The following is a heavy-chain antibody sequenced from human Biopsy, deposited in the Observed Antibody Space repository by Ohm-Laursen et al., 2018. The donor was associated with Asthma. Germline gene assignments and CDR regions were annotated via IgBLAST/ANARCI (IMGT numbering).Heavy chain of an antibody. CDR1: GDSFSNYA. CDR3: ARGYSGSDRIVYYYSGLEV. J-gene: IGHJ6*02. D-gene: IGHD5-12*01. Sequence: SVKVSCNASGDSFSNYAISWVRQAPGQGLEWMGGLIPVLGTPDHAQMFEGRVTTTADESTSTAYMELSSLSSEDTAVYYCARGYSGSDRIVYYYSGLEVWGQGTTVTVSS. V-gene: IGHV1-69*13. CDR2: LIPVLGTP.